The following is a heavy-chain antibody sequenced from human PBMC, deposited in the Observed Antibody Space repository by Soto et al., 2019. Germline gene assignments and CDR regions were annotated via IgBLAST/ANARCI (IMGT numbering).Heavy chain of an antibody. CDR2: ISAYNGNT. V-gene: IGHV1-18*01. Sequence: ASVKVSCKASGYTFTSYGISWVRQAPGQGLEWMGWISAYNGNTNYAQKLQGRVTMTTDTSTSTAYMELRSLRSDDTAVYYCARVSSNYDLWRNMDVRGKGTTVTVSS. D-gene: IGHD3-3*01. CDR3: ARVSSNYDLWRNMDV. J-gene: IGHJ6*03. CDR1: GYTFTSYG.